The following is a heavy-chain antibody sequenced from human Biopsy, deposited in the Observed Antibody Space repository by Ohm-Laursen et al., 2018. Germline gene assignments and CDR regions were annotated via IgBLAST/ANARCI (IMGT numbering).Heavy chain of an antibody. J-gene: IGHJ4*02. CDR3: ARNTGWYGDLYYFDY. Sequence: ASVKVSCKTSGYSFTSYYMHWVRQAPGQGLEWMRMINPSGSTTSYPQIFQGRVTMTRDTSKSTVYMELSSLRSADTAVYFCARNTGWYGDLYYFDYWGQGTLVTVSS. CDR2: INPSGSTT. CDR1: GYSFTSYY. V-gene: IGHV1-46*01. D-gene: IGHD6-19*01.